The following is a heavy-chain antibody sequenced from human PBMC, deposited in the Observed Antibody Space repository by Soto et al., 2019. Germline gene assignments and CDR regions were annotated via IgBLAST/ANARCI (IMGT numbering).Heavy chain of an antibody. D-gene: IGHD2-21*01. CDR1: GGSITSSY. CDR2: IYYTGNT. V-gene: IGHV4-59*08. Sequence: PSETLSLTCTVSGGSITSSYWSWIRQPLGKGLEWIGYIYYTGNTNYNPSLKRRVTISLDTSRSHFSLKLDSVTVADTAVYYCARVLTKVGVLPGEGGFDYWGQGTQVTVS. J-gene: IGHJ4*02. CDR3: ARVLTKVGVLPGEGGFDY.